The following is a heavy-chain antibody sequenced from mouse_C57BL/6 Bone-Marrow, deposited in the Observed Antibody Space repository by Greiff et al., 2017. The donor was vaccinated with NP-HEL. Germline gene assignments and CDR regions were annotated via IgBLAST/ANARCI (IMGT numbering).Heavy chain of an antibody. CDR2: IYPRSGNT. CDR1: GYTFTSYG. D-gene: IGHD2-4*01. CDR3: ARFPYYDYDGRGFAD. Sequence: QVQLQQSGAELARPGASVKLSCKASGYTFTSYGISWVKQRTGQGLEWIGEIYPRSGNTYYNEKFKGKATLTADKSSSTAYLELRSLTSEDSAVYFCARFPYYDYDGRGFADWGQGTLVTVSA. V-gene: IGHV1-81*01. J-gene: IGHJ3*01.